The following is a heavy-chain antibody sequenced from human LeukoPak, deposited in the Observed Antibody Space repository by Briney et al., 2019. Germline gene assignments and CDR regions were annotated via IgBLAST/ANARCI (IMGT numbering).Heavy chain of an antibody. CDR1: GGSISSGSYS. CDR2: MYSSGTT. V-gene: IGHV4-61*02. Sequence: QTLSLTCTVSGGSISSGSYSWNWIRQPAGKGLGWIGRMYSSGTTNYNPSLKSRVTISVDTSKNQFSLKLSSVTAADTAVYYCASLSTAGYSYGDWGQGTLDSLSS. J-gene: IGHJ4*02. CDR3: ASLSTAGYSYGD. D-gene: IGHD5-18*01.